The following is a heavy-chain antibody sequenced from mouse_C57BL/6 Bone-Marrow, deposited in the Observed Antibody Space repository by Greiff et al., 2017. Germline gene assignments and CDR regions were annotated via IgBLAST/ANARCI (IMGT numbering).Heavy chain of an antibody. D-gene: IGHD2-3*01. J-gene: IGHJ3*01. Sequence: EVQLVESGGGLVKPGGSLKLSCAASGFTFSSYAMSWVRQTPEKRLEGVATISDGGSYTYYPDNVKGRFTISRDTAKNNLYLHMSHLKSEDTAMYYWSRGKGYDGYYVWFADWGQGTLVTVSA. CDR1: GFTFSSYA. V-gene: IGHV5-4*01. CDR2: ISDGGSYT. CDR3: SRGKGYDGYYVWFAD.